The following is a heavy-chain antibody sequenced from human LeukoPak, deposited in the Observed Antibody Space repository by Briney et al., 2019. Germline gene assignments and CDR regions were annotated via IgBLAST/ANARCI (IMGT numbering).Heavy chain of an antibody. Sequence: ASVKVSCKASGYTFTSYGISWVRQAPGQGLERMGWISAYNGNTNYAQKLQGRVTMTTDTSTSTAYMELRSLRSDDTAVYYCARDEPDYCSGGSCYVHWGQGTLVTVSS. J-gene: IGHJ4*02. CDR3: ARDEPDYCSGGSCYVH. CDR1: GYTFTSYG. D-gene: IGHD2-15*01. CDR2: ISAYNGNT. V-gene: IGHV1-18*01.